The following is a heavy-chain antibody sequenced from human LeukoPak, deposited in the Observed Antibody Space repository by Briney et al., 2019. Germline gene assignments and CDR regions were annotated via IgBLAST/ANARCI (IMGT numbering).Heavy chain of an antibody. CDR1: GYSISSGYY. V-gene: IGHV4-38-2*02. CDR2: IYHSGST. CDR3: ARTLGDYGSGSYYY. J-gene: IGHJ4*02. Sequence: PSETLSLTCTVSGYSISSGYYWGWIRQPPGKGLEWIGSIYHSGSTYYNPSLKSRVTISVDTSKNQFSLKLSSVTAADTAVYYCARTLGDYGSGSYYYWGQRTLVTVSS. D-gene: IGHD3-10*01.